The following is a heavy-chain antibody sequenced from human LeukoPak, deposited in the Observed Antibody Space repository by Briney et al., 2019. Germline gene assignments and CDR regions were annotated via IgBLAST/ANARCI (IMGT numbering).Heavy chain of an antibody. V-gene: IGHV3-9*01. CDR2: ISWNSGSI. CDR3: ARGNPYYFDY. CDR1: GFTFDDYA. Sequence: HPGGSLRLSCAASGFTFDDYAMHWVRQAPGKGLEWVSGISWNSGSIGYADSVKGRFTISRDNAKNSLYLQMNSLRAEDTALYYCARGNPYYFDYWGQGTLVTVSS. J-gene: IGHJ4*02.